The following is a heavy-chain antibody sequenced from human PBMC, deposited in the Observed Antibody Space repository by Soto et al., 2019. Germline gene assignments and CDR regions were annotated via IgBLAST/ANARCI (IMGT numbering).Heavy chain of an antibody. CDR2: IERDDDDK. CDR3: ARSIRGPRRLNGMDV. D-gene: IGHD1-20*01. J-gene: IGHJ6*02. Sequence: SGPTLVNPTETLTLTCTFSGFSLTSPGMCVSWIRQPPGKALEWLALIERDDDDKYYSTSLKTRLTISKDTRKNQVVLTMANMDPADTGTYYCARSIRGPRRLNGMDVWGQGNTVTVSS. CDR1: GFSLTSPGMC. V-gene: IGHV2-70*13.